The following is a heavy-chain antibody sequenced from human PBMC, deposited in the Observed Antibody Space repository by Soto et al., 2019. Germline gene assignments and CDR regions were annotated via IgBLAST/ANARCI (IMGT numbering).Heavy chain of an antibody. J-gene: IGHJ4*02. V-gene: IGHV4-61*01. Sequence: QVQLQESGPGLVKPSETLSLTCSVSGGSVSSGSYHWSWIRPPPGKGLEWIGIKPYTGSPDYNPSLMSRVVISIDRSKIQFSLKLSAVTASDTAVYFCARVGWGGDSWGQGTLVTVSS. CDR3: ARVGWGGDS. D-gene: IGHD7-27*01. CDR1: GGSVSSGSYH. CDR2: KPYTGSP.